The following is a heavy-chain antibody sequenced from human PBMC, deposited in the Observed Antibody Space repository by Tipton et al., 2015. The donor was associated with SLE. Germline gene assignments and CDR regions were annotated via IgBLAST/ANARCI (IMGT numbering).Heavy chain of an antibody. CDR2: ISDTGSSI. Sequence: SLRLSCSASGFSFCSHEMNWVRQAPGKGLEWVSYISDTGSSISYADSVKGRFTIARDNAKNSLYLQLNSLRAEDTALYYCARDSKRNYDYIWGSYPYTLSDTFDVWGQGTMVTVSS. D-gene: IGHD3-16*01. J-gene: IGHJ3*01. CDR1: GFSFCSHE. CDR3: ARDSKRNYDYIWGSYPYTLSDTFDV. V-gene: IGHV3-48*03.